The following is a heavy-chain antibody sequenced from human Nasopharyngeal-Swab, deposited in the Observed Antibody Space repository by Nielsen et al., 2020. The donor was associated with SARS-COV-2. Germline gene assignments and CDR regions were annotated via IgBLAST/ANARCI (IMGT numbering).Heavy chain of an antibody. CDR3: ARDLGYIRYCSGGSCYQDY. Sequence: ASVKVSCKASGYTFTGYYMHWVRQAPGQGLDWMGRINPNRGGTNYAQKFQGRVTMTRDTSISTAYMEPSRLRSDDTAVYYCARDLGYIRYCSGGSCYQDYWGQGTLVTVSS. CDR2: INPNRGGT. J-gene: IGHJ4*02. V-gene: IGHV1-2*06. D-gene: IGHD2-15*01. CDR1: GYTFTGYY.